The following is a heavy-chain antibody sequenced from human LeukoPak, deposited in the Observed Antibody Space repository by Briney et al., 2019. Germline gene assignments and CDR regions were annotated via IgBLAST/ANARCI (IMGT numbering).Heavy chain of an antibody. CDR1: GFTFSSYS. D-gene: IGHD1-7*01. V-gene: IGHV3-21*01. CDR3: ARGGLNFDAFDI. Sequence: GGSLRLSCAASGFTFSSYSMNWVRQAPGKGLEWVSSIGSRSTYTYSADSVKGRFTISRDNARNSLYLQMNSLRAGDTAVYYCARGGLNFDAFDIWGQGTMVTVSS. J-gene: IGHJ3*02. CDR2: IGSRSTYT.